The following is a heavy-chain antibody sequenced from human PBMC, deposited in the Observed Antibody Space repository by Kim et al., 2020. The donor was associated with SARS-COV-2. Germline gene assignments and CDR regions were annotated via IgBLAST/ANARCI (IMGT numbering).Heavy chain of an antibody. D-gene: IGHD3-10*01. V-gene: IGHV1-46*01. CDR3: ARVGDGPGL. CDR2: INPGYVST. J-gene: IGHJ4*02. CDR1: GYPFTRYY. Sequence: ASVKVSCKASGYPFTRYYIHWVRQAPGQGLEWMGRINPGYVSTYYAQKFQGRVTMTRDTSTSTLFMELNSLTSEDTAVYYCARVGDGPGLWGQGTLVTVSS.